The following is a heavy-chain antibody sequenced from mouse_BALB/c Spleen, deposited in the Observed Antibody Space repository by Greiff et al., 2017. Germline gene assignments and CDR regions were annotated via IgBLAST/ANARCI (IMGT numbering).Heavy chain of an antibody. CDR2: IRSKSNNYAT. CDR1: GFTFNTYA. D-gene: IGHD2-3*01. J-gene: IGHJ4*01. V-gene: IGHV10-3*03. CDR3: VRAHDGYSPYYAMDY. Sequence: EVKLVESGGGLVQPKGSLKLSCAASGFTFNTYAMHWVCQAPGKGLEWVARIRSKSNNYATYYADSVKDRFTISRDDSQSMLYLQMNNLKTEDTAMYYCVRAHDGYSPYYAMDYWGQGTSVTVSS.